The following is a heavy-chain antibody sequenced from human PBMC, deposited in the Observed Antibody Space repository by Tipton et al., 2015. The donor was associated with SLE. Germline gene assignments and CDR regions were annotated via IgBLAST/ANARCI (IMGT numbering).Heavy chain of an antibody. CDR2: LYYTGST. J-gene: IGHJ5*02. Sequence: TLSLTCAVSGYSISSGYYWGWIRQPPGKGLEWIGSLYYTGSTYYDPSLKSRVAISADTSKNQFSLKLTSVTAADTAVYYCARLHGYSYGLNWFDPWGQGTLISVSS. D-gene: IGHD5-18*01. CDR1: GYSISSGYY. V-gene: IGHV4-38-2*01. CDR3: ARLHGYSYGLNWFDP.